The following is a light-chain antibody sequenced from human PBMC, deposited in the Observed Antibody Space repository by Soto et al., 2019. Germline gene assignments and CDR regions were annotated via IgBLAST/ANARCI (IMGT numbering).Light chain of an antibody. V-gene: IGLV2-14*01. CDR3: AYLRRSGVFYV. CDR1: SSDVGGGHNY. Sequence: QSALTQPASVSGSPGQSITISCTGTSSDVGGGHNYVSWYQQHPGKAPKLMIYEVSNRPSGVSSRFSGSKSGNTASLTISGLQVEDGVAYYCAYLRRSGVFYVSGTGTKLP. CDR2: EVS. J-gene: IGLJ1*01.